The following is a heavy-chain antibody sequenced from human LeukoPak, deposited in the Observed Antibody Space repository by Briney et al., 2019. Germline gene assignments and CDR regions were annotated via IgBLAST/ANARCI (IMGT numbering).Heavy chain of an antibody. CDR3: ARAPIAAGGTENFDY. Sequence: SETLSLTCTVSRGSISSSAYYWGWIRQSPGKGLEWIGSIYYSGSTYYNPSLESRVTMSVDTSKNQFSLKLSSVTAADTAVYYCARAPIAAGGTENFDYWGQGTLVTVSS. D-gene: IGHD6-13*01. J-gene: IGHJ4*02. CDR2: IYYSGST. CDR1: RGSISSSAYY. V-gene: IGHV4-39*07.